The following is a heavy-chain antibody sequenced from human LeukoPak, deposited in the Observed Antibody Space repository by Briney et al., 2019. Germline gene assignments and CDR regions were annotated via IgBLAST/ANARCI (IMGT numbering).Heavy chain of an antibody. CDR3: ATFRFLGT. Sequence: GGSLRLSCAASGFTFSSCAMNWVRQGPGKGLEWVANIKPGGNEKYYVDSVKGRFTISRDNVKNSLYLQMNSLRAEDTAIYYCATFRFLGTWGQGTMVTVSP. CDR2: IKPGGNEK. J-gene: IGHJ3*01. CDR1: GFTFSSCA. V-gene: IGHV3-7*03. D-gene: IGHD3-3*01.